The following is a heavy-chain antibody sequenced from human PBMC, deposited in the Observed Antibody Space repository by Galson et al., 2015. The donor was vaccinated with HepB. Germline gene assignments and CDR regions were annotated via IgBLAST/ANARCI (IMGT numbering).Heavy chain of an antibody. CDR1: GGSISSSSYY. CDR3: ARKTQTYYYDSSGYYSYFDY. D-gene: IGHD3-22*01. Sequence: SETLSLTCTVSGGSISSSSYYWGWIRQPPGKGLEWIGSIYYSGSTYYNPSLKSRVTISVDTSKNQFSLKLSSVTAADTAVYYCARKTQTYYYDSSGYYSYFDYWGQGTLVTVSS. J-gene: IGHJ4*02. V-gene: IGHV4-39*01. CDR2: IYYSGST.